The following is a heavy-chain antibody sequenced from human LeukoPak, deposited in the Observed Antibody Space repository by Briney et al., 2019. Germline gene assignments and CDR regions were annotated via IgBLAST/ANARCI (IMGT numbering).Heavy chain of an antibody. CDR1: GYSISSGYY. Sequence: SETLSLTCTVSGYSISSGYYWGWIRQPPGKGLGWIGSIYHSGSTYYNPSLKSRVTISVDTSKNQFSLRLSSVTAADTAVYYCARDSYYYDSSGYYRFDYWGQGTLVTVSS. J-gene: IGHJ4*02. CDR3: ARDSYYYDSSGYYRFDY. V-gene: IGHV4-38-2*02. CDR2: IYHSGST. D-gene: IGHD3-22*01.